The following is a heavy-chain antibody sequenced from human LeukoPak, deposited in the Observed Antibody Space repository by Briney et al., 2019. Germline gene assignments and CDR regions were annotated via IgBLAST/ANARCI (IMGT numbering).Heavy chain of an antibody. V-gene: IGHV1-2*02. Sequence: GASVKVSCKASEYTFTGYYMHWVRQAPGQGLEWMGWINPNSGGTNYAQKFQGRVTMTRDTSISTAYMELSRLRSDDTAVYYCASGERIAAAGTAGSYYYYYYMDVWGKGTTVTVSS. D-gene: IGHD6-13*01. CDR2: INPNSGGT. CDR3: ASGERIAAAGTAGSYYYYYYMDV. J-gene: IGHJ6*03. CDR1: EYTFTGYY.